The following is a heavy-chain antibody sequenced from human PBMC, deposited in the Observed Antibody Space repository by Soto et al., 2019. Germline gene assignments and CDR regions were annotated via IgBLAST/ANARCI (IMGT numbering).Heavy chain of an antibody. Sequence: PSETLSLTCAVYGGSLSGYYWSWIRQPPGKGLEWIGEINHSGSTNYNPSLKSRVTISVDTSKNQFSLKLSSVTAADTAVYYCASGLMGELELFWFDPWGQGTLVTVSS. J-gene: IGHJ5*02. D-gene: IGHD1-7*01. CDR2: INHSGST. CDR1: GGSLSGYY. CDR3: ASGLMGELELFWFDP. V-gene: IGHV4-34*01.